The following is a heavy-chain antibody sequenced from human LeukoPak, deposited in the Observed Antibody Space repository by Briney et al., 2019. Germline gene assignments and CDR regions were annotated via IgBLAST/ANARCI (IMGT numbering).Heavy chain of an antibody. V-gene: IGHV3-48*04. Sequence: GGSLGLSCAASGFTFSSYSMNWVRQAPGKGLEWVSYISSSSSTIYYADSVKGRFTISRDNAKNSLYLQMNSLRAEDTAVYYCARDSSGYHTYYFDYWGQGTLVTASS. CDR2: ISSSSSTI. J-gene: IGHJ4*02. CDR3: ARDSSGYHTYYFDY. CDR1: GFTFSSYS. D-gene: IGHD3-22*01.